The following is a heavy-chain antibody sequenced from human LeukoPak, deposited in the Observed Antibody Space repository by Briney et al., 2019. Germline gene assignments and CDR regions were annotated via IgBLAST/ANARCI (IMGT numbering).Heavy chain of an antibody. D-gene: IGHD6-19*01. CDR1: AFTVSSNY. J-gene: IGHJ3*02. CDR3: ARLISVAGTGAFDI. CDR2: TYSGGTR. V-gene: IGHV3-66*01. Sequence: GGSLRLSCAASAFTVSSNYMTWVRQAPGEGLEWDSVTYSGGTRYYADSVTGRFTISRDTAQNTLYLQMSTLRAQATAVYYCARLISVAGTGAFDIWGQGTMVTVSS.